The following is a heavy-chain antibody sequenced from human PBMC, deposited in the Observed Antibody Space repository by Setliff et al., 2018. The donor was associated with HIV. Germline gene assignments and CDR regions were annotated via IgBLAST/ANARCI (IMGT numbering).Heavy chain of an antibody. D-gene: IGHD3-9*01. CDR2: ITSNGGRT. V-gene: IGHV3-20*04. CDR3: AREPYYDILTGYLDY. J-gene: IGHJ4*02. Sequence: LRLSCAASGFTFNNNGMSWVRQAPGKGLEWVSGITSNGGRTGYADSVKGRFTISRDNAKNSLYLQMNSLRAEDTALYYCAREPYYDILTGYLDYWGQGALVTVSS. CDR1: GFTFNNNG.